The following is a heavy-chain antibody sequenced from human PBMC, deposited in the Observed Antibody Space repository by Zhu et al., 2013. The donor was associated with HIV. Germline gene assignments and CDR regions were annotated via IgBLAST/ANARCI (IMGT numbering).Heavy chain of an antibody. D-gene: IGHD3-16*01. Sequence: QVQLVQSGAEVRKPGASVKVSCKASGYTFTGYFMHWVRRAPGQGLEWMGWINPNSGATNYAQNFQGRVTMTRDTSISTVYMDLSRLGSDDTAVYYCARVHSGDLWNYWYFDLWGRGTLVTVSS. CDR1: GYTFTGYF. J-gene: IGHJ2*01. CDR3: ARVHSGDLWNYWYFDL. V-gene: IGHV1-2*02. CDR2: INPNSGAT.